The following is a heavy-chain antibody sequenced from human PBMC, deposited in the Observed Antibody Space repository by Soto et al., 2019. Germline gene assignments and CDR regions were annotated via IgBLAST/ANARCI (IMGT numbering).Heavy chain of an antibody. Sequence: PGGSLRLSCAGSGSTCSDYAMNWVRQDPGKGLEWVSVISDNGIKTYYADSVKGRFTISRDNSKNTLYLQMNSLRAEDTAVYYCASRGGSSGWYRWFDPWGQGTLVTVSS. D-gene: IGHD6-19*01. CDR2: ISDNGIKT. CDR3: ASRGGSSGWYRWFDP. V-gene: IGHV3-23*01. CDR1: GSTCSDYA. J-gene: IGHJ5*02.